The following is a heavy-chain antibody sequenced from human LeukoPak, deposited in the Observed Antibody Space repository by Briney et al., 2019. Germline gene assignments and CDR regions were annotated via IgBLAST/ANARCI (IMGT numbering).Heavy chain of an antibody. CDR3: ASRVEGSYDYSPFDY. J-gene: IGHJ4*02. CDR1: GFTFSSYA. Sequence: GGSLRLSCAASGFTFSSYAMIWVRQAPGKGLEWVSSISGSGDSTNYADSVKGRFSISRDNSRDTLDLQMHSLRADDTAVYSCASRVEGSYDYSPFDYWGQGSLVTVSS. CDR2: ISGSGDST. V-gene: IGHV3-23*01. D-gene: IGHD3-16*01.